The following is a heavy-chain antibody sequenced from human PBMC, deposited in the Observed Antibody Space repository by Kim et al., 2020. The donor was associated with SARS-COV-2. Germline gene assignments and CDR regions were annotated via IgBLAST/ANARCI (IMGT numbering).Heavy chain of an antibody. J-gene: IGHJ4*02. CDR3: ARAYYDILTGYYTLDN. Sequence: SETLSLTCTVSGGSIRSGDYYWGWIRQPPGKGLEWIGYISYSGDTYYNSSLKSRLTISVDTSKNQFSLKVNSVTAADTAVYYCARAYYDILTGYYTLDNWGQGTLVAVSS. CDR2: ISYSGDT. V-gene: IGHV4-30-4*01. D-gene: IGHD3-9*01. CDR1: GGSIRSGDYY.